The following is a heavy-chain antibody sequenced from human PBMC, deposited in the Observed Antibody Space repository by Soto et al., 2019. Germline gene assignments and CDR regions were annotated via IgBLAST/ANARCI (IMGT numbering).Heavy chain of an antibody. J-gene: IGHJ6*02. CDR3: ARYSYSSSWYGGDYYYYGMDV. CDR2: IKQDGSEK. D-gene: IGHD6-13*01. V-gene: IGHV3-7*01. Sequence: GGSLRLSCAASGVPFSSYWMSWVRQAPGKGLEWVANIKQDGSEKYYVDSVRGRFTISRDNAKNSLYLQMNSLRAEDTAVYYSARYSYSSSWYGGDYYYYGMDVWGQGTTVTVSS. CDR1: GVPFSSYW.